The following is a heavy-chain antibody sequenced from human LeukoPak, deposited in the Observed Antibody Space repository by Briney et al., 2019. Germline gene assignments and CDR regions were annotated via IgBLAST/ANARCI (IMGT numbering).Heavy chain of an antibody. J-gene: IGHJ5*02. D-gene: IGHD5-24*01. CDR2: INADDGST. CDR3: ASLQEGGGS. CDR1: GHTFATYQ. Sequence: ASVKVSCKASGHTFATYQMHWVRQAPEQGLQWLGIINADDGSTAYAQKFQGRVTMTWDMSTSTVYMELSSLRREDTAIYYCASLQEGGGSWGQGVLVTVSS. V-gene: IGHV1-46*01.